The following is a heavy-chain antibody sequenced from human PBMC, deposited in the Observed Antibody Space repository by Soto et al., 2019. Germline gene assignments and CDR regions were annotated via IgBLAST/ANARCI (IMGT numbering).Heavy chain of an antibody. CDR3: AKGLYYYQTSGYPHY. J-gene: IGHJ4*02. V-gene: IGHV3-9*01. CDR1: GFTFPDYT. CDR2: ISWNSGSI. Sequence: EVQLVESGGGLVQPGRSLRLSCAASGFTFPDYTMHWVRQAPGKGLEWVSGISWNSGSIDYADSVKGRFIISRDDDKNCLYLQMNSLRAEDTAFYYCAKGLYYYQTSGYPHYWGQGTLVTVSS. D-gene: IGHD3-22*01.